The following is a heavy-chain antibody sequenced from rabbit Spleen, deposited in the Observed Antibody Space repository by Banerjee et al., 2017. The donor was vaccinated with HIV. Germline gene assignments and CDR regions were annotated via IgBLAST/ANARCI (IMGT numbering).Heavy chain of an antibody. V-gene: IGHV1S45*01. CDR1: GFTLSSSYW. CDR2: IDGGSSGYT. Sequence: LQESGGGLFQPGGSLALTCTPSGFTLSSSYWICWVRQAPGKGPEWIGCIDGGSSGYTYYASWAKGRFAISKTSSTTVTLQMTSLTAADTAAYFCAWDTGSSFSTYGMDLWGQGTLVTVS. CDR3: AWDTGSSFSTYGMDL. D-gene: IGHD8-1*01. J-gene: IGHJ6*01.